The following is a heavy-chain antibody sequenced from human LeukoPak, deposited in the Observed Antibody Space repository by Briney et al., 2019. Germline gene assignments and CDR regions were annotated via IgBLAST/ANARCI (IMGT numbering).Heavy chain of an antibody. D-gene: IGHD3-3*01. CDR2: ISGSGGST. CDR3: AKDRDDFWSGYDWFDP. Sequence: GGPLRLSCAASGFTFSSYAMSWVRRAPGKGLEWVSAISGSGGSTYYADSVKGRFTISRDNSKNTLYLQMNSLRAEDTAVYYCAKDRDDFWSGYDWFDPWGQGTLVTVSS. V-gene: IGHV3-23*01. CDR1: GFTFSSYA. J-gene: IGHJ5*02.